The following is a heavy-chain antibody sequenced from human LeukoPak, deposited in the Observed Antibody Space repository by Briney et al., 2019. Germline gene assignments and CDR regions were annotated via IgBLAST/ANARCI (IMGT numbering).Heavy chain of an antibody. CDR2: INWNGGST. D-gene: IGHD3-22*01. CDR3: ARWRDYYDSSGYYDY. J-gene: IGHJ4*02. Sequence: SGGSLRLSCAASGFTFDDYGMSWVRHAPGRGLEWVSGINWNGGSTGYADSVKGRFTISRDNAKNSLYLQMNSLRAEDTALYYCARWRDYYDSSGYYDYWGQGTLVTVSS. V-gene: IGHV3-20*04. CDR1: GFTFDDYG.